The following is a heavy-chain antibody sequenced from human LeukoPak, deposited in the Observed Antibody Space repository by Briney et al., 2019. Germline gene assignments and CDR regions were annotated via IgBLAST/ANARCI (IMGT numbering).Heavy chain of an antibody. CDR2: ISSSGSTI. V-gene: IGHV3-48*03. CDR3: AGDGTYCSSTSCYADYYYYMDV. J-gene: IGHJ6*03. Sequence: GGSLRLSCAASGFTFSSYEMNWVRQAPGKGLEWVSYISSSGSTIYYADSVKGRFTISRDNAKNSLYLQMNSLRAEDTAVYYCAGDGTYCSSTSCYADYYYYMDVWGKGTTVTVSS. CDR1: GFTFSSYE. D-gene: IGHD2-2*01.